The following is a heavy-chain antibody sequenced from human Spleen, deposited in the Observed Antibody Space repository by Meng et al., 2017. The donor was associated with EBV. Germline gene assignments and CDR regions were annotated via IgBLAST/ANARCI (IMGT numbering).Heavy chain of an antibody. CDR3: ARYHSDSSGPMEY. D-gene: IGHD3-22*01. V-gene: IGHV1-69*12. Sequence: HVHLVQSGAGLKKAWSAGEDALKASGLTFHHFAISLVRQAPAHWREWMGGITPILEIANYAQRFRGKVTSSAVESTSTAYMEVTSLRSEDPALYYCARYHSDSSGPMEYWGQGTLVTVSS. J-gene: IGHJ4*02. CDR2: ITPILEIA. CDR1: GLTFHHFA.